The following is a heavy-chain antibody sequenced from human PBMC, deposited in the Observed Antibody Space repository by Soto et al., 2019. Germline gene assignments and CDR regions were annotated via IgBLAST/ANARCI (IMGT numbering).Heavy chain of an antibody. Sequence: PSETLSLTCTVSGGYISSYYWSWIRQHPGKGLEWIGYIYYSGSTNYNPSLKSRVTISVDTSKNQFSLKLSSVTAADTAVYYCARHPTVTEYYFDYWGQGTLVTVSS. J-gene: IGHJ4*02. D-gene: IGHD4-17*01. V-gene: IGHV4-59*08. CDR2: IYYSGST. CDR1: GGYISSYY. CDR3: ARHPTVTEYYFDY.